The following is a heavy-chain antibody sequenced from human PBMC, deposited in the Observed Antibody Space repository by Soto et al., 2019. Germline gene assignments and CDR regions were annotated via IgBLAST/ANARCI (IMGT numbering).Heavy chain of an antibody. J-gene: IGHJ4*02. V-gene: IGHV3-30-3*01. Sequence: GGSLRLSCAASGFTFSSYAMHWVRQAPGKGLEWVAVISYDGSNKYYADSVKGRFTISRDNSKNTLYLQMNSLRAEDTAVYYCAREDSSGWHLIFFDYWGQGTLVTVSS. D-gene: IGHD6-19*01. CDR1: GFTFSSYA. CDR2: ISYDGSNK. CDR3: AREDSSGWHLIFFDY.